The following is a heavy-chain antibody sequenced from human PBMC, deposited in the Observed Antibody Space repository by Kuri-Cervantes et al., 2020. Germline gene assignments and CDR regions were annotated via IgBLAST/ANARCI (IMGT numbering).Heavy chain of an antibody. D-gene: IGHD6-13*01. J-gene: IGHJ5*02. CDR3: ARDSGIAAAGTVWFDP. Sequence: ASVKVSCKASGYTFTSYYMHWARQAPGQGLEWMGWINPNSGGTNYAQKFQGRVTMTRDTSISTAYMELSRLRSDDTAVYYCARDSGIAAAGTVWFDPWGQGTLVTVSS. V-gene: IGHV1-2*02. CDR2: INPNSGGT. CDR1: GYTFTSYY.